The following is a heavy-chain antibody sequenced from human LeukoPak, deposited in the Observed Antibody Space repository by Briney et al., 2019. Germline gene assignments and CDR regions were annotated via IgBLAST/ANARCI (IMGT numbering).Heavy chain of an antibody. CDR2: ISAGSGTV. CDR3: TKDLGLRRMI. Sequence: PGGSLRLSCAASGLSLSSNNMHWVRQSPGRGLEWLSYISAGSGTVFSADSVKGRFSISRDNARESLFLQMNSLRVDDTAVYYCTKDLGLRRMIWGRGTLVIVSS. D-gene: IGHD1-14*01. V-gene: IGHV3-48*04. CDR1: GLSLSSNN. J-gene: IGHJ2*01.